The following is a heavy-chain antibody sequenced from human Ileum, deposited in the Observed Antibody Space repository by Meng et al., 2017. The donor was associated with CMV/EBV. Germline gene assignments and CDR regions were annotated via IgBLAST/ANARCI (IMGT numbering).Heavy chain of an antibody. CDR1: GFSLLSYS. CDR3: GRTPRDYTRTSSCYYYGMDV. J-gene: IGHJ6*02. V-gene: IGHV3-21*01. CDR2: ISSSSGDR. D-gene: IGHD2-2*01. Sequence: GESLKISCAASGFSLLSYSMNWVRQAPGKGLEWVSFISSSSGDRYYADSVKGRFTISRDDATNSLYLQMNSLGAEDTSVYYCGRTPRDYTRTSSCYYYGMDVWSQGTTVTVSS.